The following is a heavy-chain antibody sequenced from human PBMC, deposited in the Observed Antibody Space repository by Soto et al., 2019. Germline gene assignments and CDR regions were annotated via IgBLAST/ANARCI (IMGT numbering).Heavy chain of an antibody. CDR2: VTPNSGNT. CDR1: GYTFTSSD. CDR3: ARGRGLMATMYLDS. Sequence: GASVKVSCKASGYTFTSSDFNWVRQATGQGLEWMGWVTPNSGNTGYAQKFQGRVTMTRNTSTNTAYMELSNLRSEDTAVYYCARGRGLMATMYLDSGGQGALAT. D-gene: IGHD5-12*01. V-gene: IGHV1-8*01. J-gene: IGHJ4*02.